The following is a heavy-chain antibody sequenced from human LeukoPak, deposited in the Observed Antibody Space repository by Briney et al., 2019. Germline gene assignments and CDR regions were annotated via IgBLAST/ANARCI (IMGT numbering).Heavy chain of an antibody. CDR1: GFTFSSYG. V-gene: IGHV3-33*01. Sequence: GGSLTLSCAASGFTFSSYGMHWVRQAPGKGLEWVAVIWYDGSNKYYADSVKGRFTISRDNSKNTLYLQMNSLRAEDTAVYYCARTHSSGLHVFDIWGQGTKVTVSS. J-gene: IGHJ3*02. CDR3: ARTHSSGLHVFDI. D-gene: IGHD3-22*01. CDR2: IWYDGSNK.